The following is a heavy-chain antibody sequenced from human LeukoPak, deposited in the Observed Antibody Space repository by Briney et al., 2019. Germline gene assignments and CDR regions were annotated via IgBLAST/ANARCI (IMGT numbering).Heavy chain of an antibody. J-gene: IGHJ4*02. D-gene: IGHD6-13*01. CDR3: AKDKTNSIWRFFDY. V-gene: IGHV3-23*01. CDR2: ISSSGENT. CDR1: GFTFRGYA. Sequence: GGSLRLSCGASGFTFRGYAMAWVRQAPGKGLEWGSAISSSGENTYYTDSVKGRFTVSRDNSKNTLYLQMNSLRAEDTAVYFCAKDKTNSIWRFFDYWGQGTLVTVSS.